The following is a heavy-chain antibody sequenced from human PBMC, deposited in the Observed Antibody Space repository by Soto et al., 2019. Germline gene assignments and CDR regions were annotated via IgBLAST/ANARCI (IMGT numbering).Heavy chain of an antibody. V-gene: IGHV4-39*01. CDR2: IYYSGST. D-gene: IGHD3-3*01. CDR1: GGSISSSSYY. J-gene: IGHJ4*02. CDR3: ARGGGITIFGVVIFALPALDY. Sequence: SETLSLTCTVSGGSISSSSYYWGWIRQPPGKGLEWIGSIYYSGSTYYNPSLKSRVTISVDTSKNQFSLKLSSVTAADTAVYYCARGGGITIFGVVIFALPALDYWGQGTLVTVSS.